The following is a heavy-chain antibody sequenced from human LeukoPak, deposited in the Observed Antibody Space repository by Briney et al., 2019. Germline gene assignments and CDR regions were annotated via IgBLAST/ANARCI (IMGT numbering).Heavy chain of an antibody. Sequence: GGSLRLSCAASGFTFSSYAMHWVRQAPGKGLEWVAVISYDGSNKYYADSVKGRFTISRDNSKNTLYLQMNSLRAEDTAVYYCARGLMGSSWKRAWGQGTLVTVSS. CDR2: ISYDGSNK. CDR3: ARGLMGSSWKRA. CDR1: GFTFSSYA. D-gene: IGHD6-13*01. V-gene: IGHV3-30-3*01. J-gene: IGHJ4*02.